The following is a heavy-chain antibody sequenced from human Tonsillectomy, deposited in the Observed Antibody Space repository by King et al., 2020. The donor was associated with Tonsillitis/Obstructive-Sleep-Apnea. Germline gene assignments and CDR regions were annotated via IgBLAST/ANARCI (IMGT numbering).Heavy chain of an antibody. CDR3: AGVVVSGWRQLDY. V-gene: IGHV4-4*02. J-gene: IGHJ4*02. D-gene: IGHD6-19*01. CDR1: GGSISSSNW. CDR2: IFLGGRT. Sequence: QLQESGPGLVKPSGTLSLICAVSGGSISSSNWWSWVRQPPGKGLEWIGEIFLGGRTNYNPSLKSRVTISLDKAKNQFSLKMTSLTAADTAVYYCAGVVVSGWRQLDYWGQGTLVTVSS.